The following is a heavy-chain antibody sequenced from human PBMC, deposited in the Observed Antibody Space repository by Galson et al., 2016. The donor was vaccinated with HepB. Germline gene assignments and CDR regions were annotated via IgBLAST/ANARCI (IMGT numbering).Heavy chain of an antibody. CDR1: GFTFSDYY. CDR3: ARAGDRSGYFQLRWFDP. D-gene: IGHD3-22*01. J-gene: IGHJ5*02. Sequence: SLRLSCAASGFTFSDYYMTWIRQAPGKGLEWVAYISVRSTYTKYAGSMRGRFTISRDNAKNSLYLQMNSLRIEDTAVYYCARAGDRSGYFQLRWFDPWGQGTLSPSPQ. CDR2: ISVRSTYT. V-gene: IGHV3-11*06.